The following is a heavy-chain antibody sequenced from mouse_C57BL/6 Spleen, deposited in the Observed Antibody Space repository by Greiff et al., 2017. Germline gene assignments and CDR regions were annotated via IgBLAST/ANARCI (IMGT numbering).Heavy chain of an antibody. J-gene: IGHJ4*01. CDR3: TREGYSNYRTYAMDY. V-gene: IGHV5-9-1*02. D-gene: IGHD2-12*01. CDR2: ISSGGDYI. Sequence: EVKLVESGAGLVKPGGSLKLSCAASGFTFSSYAMSWVRQTPEKRLEWVAYISSGGDYIYYADTVKGRFTISRDNARNTLYLQMSSLKSEDTAMYYCTREGYSNYRTYAMDYWGQGTSVTVSS. CDR1: GFTFSSYA.